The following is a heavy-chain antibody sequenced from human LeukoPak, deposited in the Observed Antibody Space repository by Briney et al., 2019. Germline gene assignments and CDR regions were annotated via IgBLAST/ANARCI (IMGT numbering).Heavy chain of an antibody. CDR3: ARGRYYGSGSGNWFDP. CDR1: GYTFTSYG. CDR2: ISAYNGNT. V-gene: IGHV1-18*01. Sequence: GASVKVSCKASGYTFTSYGISWVRQAPGQGLEWMGWISAYNGNTNYAQKLQGRVTMTTDTSTSTAYMELRSLRSDDTAVYYCARGRYYGSGSGNWFDPWGQGTLVTVSS. D-gene: IGHD3-10*01. J-gene: IGHJ5*02.